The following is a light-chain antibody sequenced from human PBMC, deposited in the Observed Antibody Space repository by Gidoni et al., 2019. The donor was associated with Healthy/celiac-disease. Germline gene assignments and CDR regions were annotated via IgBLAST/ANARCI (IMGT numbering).Light chain of an antibody. CDR1: QSVSSSY. CDR2: GAS. V-gene: IGKV3-20*01. Sequence: EVVLTKSPGTLSLSPGERATLSCRASQSVSSSYLAWYQQKPGQAPRLLIYGASSRATGIPDRFSGSGSGTDFTLTISRLEPENFAVYYCQQYGSSPLFXQXTKVEIK. J-gene: IGKJ1*01. CDR3: QQYGSSPL.